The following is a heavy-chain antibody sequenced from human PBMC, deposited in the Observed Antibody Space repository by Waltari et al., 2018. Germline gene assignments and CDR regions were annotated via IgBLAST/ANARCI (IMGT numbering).Heavy chain of an antibody. D-gene: IGHD3-22*01. V-gene: IGHV3-48*03. CDR1: GFTFSSYE. CDR2: ISSSGSTI. Sequence: EVQLVESGGGLVQPGGSLRLSCAASGFTFSSYEMNWVRQAPGKGLEWVSYISSSGSTIYYADSVKGRFTISRDNAKNSLYLQMNSLRAEDTAVYYCARTDYYDSSGYDYWGQGTLVTVSS. CDR3: ARTDYYDSSGYDY. J-gene: IGHJ4*02.